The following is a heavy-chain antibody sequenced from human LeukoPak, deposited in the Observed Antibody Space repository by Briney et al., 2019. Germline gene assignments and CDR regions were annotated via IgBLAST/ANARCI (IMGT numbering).Heavy chain of an antibody. J-gene: IGHJ4*02. V-gene: IGHV3-74*01. CDR1: GFTFSNYW. D-gene: IGHD2-8*01. CDR2: INTDGST. CDR3: ARDLMVGSPFDS. Sequence: GGCLRLSCAASGFTFSNYWMHWVRQTPGKGLVWVSRINTDGSTSYADSVKGRFTISRDNAKNTLYLQMNSLRAEDTAVYYCARDLMVGSPFDSWGQGTRVTVSS.